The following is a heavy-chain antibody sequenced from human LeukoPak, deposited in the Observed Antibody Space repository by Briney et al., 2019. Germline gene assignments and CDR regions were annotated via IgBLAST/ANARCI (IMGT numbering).Heavy chain of an antibody. J-gene: IGHJ4*02. Sequence: GGSLRLSCAASGFNFGSYSMTWVRQAPGKGLEWVSVISADSATTFYADSVKGRLTISRDNAKNTVFLQMSSLRAEDTALYYCARKSASGNYPLDYWGQGTLVTVSS. CDR2: ISADSATT. V-gene: IGHV3-23*01. D-gene: IGHD3-10*01. CDR3: ARKSASGNYPLDY. CDR1: GFNFGSYS.